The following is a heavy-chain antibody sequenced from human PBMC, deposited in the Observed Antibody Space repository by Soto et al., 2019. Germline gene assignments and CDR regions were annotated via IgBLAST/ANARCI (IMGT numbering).Heavy chain of an antibody. D-gene: IGHD2-15*01. CDR3: ARAVRGCSGGSCFFGGEYYYYYMDV. Sequence: ASVKVSCKASGYTFTSYDINWVRQATGQGLEWMGWMNPNSGNTGYAQKFQGRVTMTRNTSISTAYMELSSLRSEDTAVYYCARAVRGCSGGSCFFGGEYYYYYMDVWCKGITVYVS. CDR2: MNPNSGNT. CDR1: GYTFTSYD. V-gene: IGHV1-8*01. J-gene: IGHJ6*03.